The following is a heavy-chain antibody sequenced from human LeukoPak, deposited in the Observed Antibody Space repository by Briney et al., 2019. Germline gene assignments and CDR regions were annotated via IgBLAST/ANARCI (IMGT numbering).Heavy chain of an antibody. CDR2: IHPHGIF. V-gene: IGHV4-34*01. D-gene: IGHD5-24*01. J-gene: IGHJ5*02. Sequence: SGTLSLTCDVYGGSCDDYYCSWIRQPPGKGLEWIGEIHPHGIFYYNSSLMSRVTISIDTSKSRFSLRLTSVTAADTAFYYCARGRDRSKAGDLWGQGSLVTVSS. CDR3: ARGRDRSKAGDL. CDR1: GGSCDDYY.